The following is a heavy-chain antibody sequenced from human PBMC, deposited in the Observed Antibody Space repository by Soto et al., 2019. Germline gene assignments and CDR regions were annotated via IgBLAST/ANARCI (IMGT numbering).Heavy chain of an antibody. D-gene: IGHD3-3*01. J-gene: IGHJ4*02. CDR2: IIPIFGTA. CDR3: AKELEERIFGVVISRHYFDY. CDR1: GGTFSSYA. V-gene: IGHV1-69*13. Sequence: GASVKVSCKASGGTFSSYAISWVRQAPGQGLEWMGGIIPIFGTANYAQKFQGRVTITADESTSTAYMELSSLRSEDTAVYYCAKELEERIFGVVISRHYFDYWGQGTLVTVSS.